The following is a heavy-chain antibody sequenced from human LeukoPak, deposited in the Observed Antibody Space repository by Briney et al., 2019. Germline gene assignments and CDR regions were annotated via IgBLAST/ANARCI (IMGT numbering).Heavy chain of an antibody. V-gene: IGHV3-33*01. CDR2: IWYDGTNE. J-gene: IGHJ4*02. Sequence: TGRSLRLSCAASGFTFRTYGMHWVRQAPGKGLEWVAIIWYDGTNEYYADSVKGRFTISRDNSKNTLYLQMNSLRAEDTAVYYCARDFVCSSISCNALVADYWGQGTLVTVSS. D-gene: IGHD2-2*01. CDR1: GFTFRTYG. CDR3: ARDFVCSSISCNALVADY.